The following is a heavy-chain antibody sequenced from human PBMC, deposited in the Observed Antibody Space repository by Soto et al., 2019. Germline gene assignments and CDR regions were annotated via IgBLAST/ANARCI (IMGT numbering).Heavy chain of an antibody. CDR3: AKGQNSGTYRFYFDY. Sequence: LRLSCAASGFTFSSYEMNWVRQAPGKGLEWVSYISSSGSNIYYADSVKDRFNISRDNAKNSLYLQMNSLRADDTAVYHCAKGQNSGTYRFYFDYWGQAPMVTLSS. D-gene: IGHD1-26*01. CDR2: ISSSGSNI. CDR1: GFTFSSYE. J-gene: IGHJ4*02. V-gene: IGHV3-48*03.